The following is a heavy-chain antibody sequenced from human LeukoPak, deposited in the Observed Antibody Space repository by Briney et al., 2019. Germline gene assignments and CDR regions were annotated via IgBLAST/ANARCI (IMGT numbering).Heavy chain of an antibody. J-gene: IGHJ4*02. D-gene: IGHD3-10*01. Sequence: PGGSLRLSCAASGFTFDDYAMHWVRQAPGQGLEWVSGISWNSDNIGYADSAKGRFTISRDNAKNSLYLQMNSLRAEDTAVYYCARVKGLLLWFGELMEDSWGQGTLVTVSS. CDR1: GFTFDDYA. V-gene: IGHV3-9*01. CDR3: ARVKGLLLWFGELMEDS. CDR2: ISWNSDNI.